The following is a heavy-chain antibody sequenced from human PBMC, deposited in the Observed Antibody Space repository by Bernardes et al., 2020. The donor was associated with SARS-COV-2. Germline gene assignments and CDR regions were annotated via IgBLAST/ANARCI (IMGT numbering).Heavy chain of an antibody. Sequence: GGSLRLSCAASGFAFSSHWMHWVRQDAGKGLVWLSRMNMDGSTKDYAASVKGRFTISRDNAKNTLYLQMNNLRLDDRAVYYCVGGSPPGISGGPWTSEYWGQGTLVTVSS. J-gene: IGHJ4*02. CDR1: GFAFSSHW. D-gene: IGHD3-3*02. V-gene: IGHV3-74*01. CDR3: VGGSPPGISGGPWTSEY. CDR2: MNMDGSTK.